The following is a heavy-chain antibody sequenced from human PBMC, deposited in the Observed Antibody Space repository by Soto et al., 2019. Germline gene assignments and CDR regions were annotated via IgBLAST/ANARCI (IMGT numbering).Heavy chain of an antibody. CDR3: ARVVNRYYDILTGSPDY. CDR1: GFTFSSYW. D-gene: IGHD3-9*01. Sequence: PGGSLRLSCAASGFTFSSYWMHWVRQAPWKGLVWVSRINSDGSSTSYADSVKGRFTISRDNAKNSLYLQMNSLRAEDTAVYFCARVVNRYYDILTGSPDYWGQGTLVTVSS. J-gene: IGHJ4*02. V-gene: IGHV3-74*01. CDR2: INSDGSST.